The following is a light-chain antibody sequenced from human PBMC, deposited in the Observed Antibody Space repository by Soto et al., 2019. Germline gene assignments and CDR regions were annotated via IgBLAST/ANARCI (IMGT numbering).Light chain of an antibody. V-gene: IGKV3-15*01. CDR3: QQYHMWPLT. CDR1: QSVNSK. Sequence: EIVMTQSPATLSVSPGERVTLSCRASQSVNSKVAWYQQKPGQAPRLLIYGASTRATGIPARFSGSGSGTEFTLTISSLQSEDVGVYFCQQYHMWPLTSGGGTKVDI. CDR2: GAS. J-gene: IGKJ4*01.